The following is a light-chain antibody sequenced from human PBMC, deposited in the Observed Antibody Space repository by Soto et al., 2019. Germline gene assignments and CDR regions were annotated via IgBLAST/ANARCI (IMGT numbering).Light chain of an antibody. V-gene: IGKV3-11*01. J-gene: IGKJ1*01. CDR1: QSVSSY. CDR2: DAS. CDR3: QQYGSSLWT. Sequence: EIVWTQSPATLSLSPGERATLSCRASQSVSSYLAWYQQKPGQAPRLLIYDASSRATGIPARFSGSGSGTDFTLTISSLEPEDFAVYYCQQYGSSLWTFGQGTKVDIK.